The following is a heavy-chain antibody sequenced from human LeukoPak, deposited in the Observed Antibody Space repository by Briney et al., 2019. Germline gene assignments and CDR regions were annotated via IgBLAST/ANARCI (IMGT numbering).Heavy chain of an antibody. V-gene: IGHV3-30-3*01. CDR2: ISYDGSNK. J-gene: IGHJ3*02. D-gene: IGHD5-18*01. CDR3: ASGYSYGEHDAFDI. CDR1: GFTFSSYA. Sequence: PGGSLRLSCAASGFTFSSYAMHWVRQAPGKGLEWVAVISYDGSNKYYADSVKGRFTISRDNSKNTLYLQMNGLRAEDTAVYYCASGYSYGEHDAFDIWGQGTMVTVSS.